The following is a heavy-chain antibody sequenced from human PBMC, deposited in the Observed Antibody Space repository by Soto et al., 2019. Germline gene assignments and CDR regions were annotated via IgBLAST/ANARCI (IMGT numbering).Heavy chain of an antibody. CDR2: ISASGGST. Sequence: PGGSLRLSCAASGFSFSAYAMSWVRQAPGKGLEWVSAISASGGSTYYAGSVKGRFTISRDNSKNTLYLQMNSLRAEDTAVYYWAKYTPQEWLLVVDYWGQGTLVTVSS. D-gene: IGHD3-3*01. J-gene: IGHJ4*02. CDR1: GFSFSAYA. CDR3: AKYTPQEWLLVVDY. V-gene: IGHV3-23*01.